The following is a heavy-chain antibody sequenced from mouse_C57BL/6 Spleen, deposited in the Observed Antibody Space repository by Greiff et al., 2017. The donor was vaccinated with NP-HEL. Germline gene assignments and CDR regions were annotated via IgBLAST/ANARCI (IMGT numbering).Heavy chain of an antibody. Sequence: VQLQQPGAELVKPGASVKLSCKASGYTFTSYWMHWVKQRPGQGLEWIGMIHPNSGSTNYNEKFKSKATLTVDKSSSTAYMQLSSLTSEDSAVYYCARLLYLWYFDVWGTGTTVTVSS. V-gene: IGHV1-64*01. J-gene: IGHJ1*03. CDR1: GYTFTSYW. D-gene: IGHD2-1*01. CDR2: IHPNSGST. CDR3: ARLLYLWYFDV.